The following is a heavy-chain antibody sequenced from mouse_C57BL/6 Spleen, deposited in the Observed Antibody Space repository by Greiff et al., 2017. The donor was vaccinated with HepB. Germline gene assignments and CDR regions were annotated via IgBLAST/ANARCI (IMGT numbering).Heavy chain of an antibody. D-gene: IGHD3-3*01. CDR3: ARDRGGHYFDY. V-gene: IGHV3-6*01. Sequence: EVKLQESGPGLVKPSQSLSLTCSVTGYSITSGYYWNWIRQFPGNKLEWMSYISYDGSNNYNPSLKNRISITHDTYKNQFFLKLNSVTTEYTATYYCARDRGGHYFDYWGQGTTLTVSS. CDR1: GYSITSGYY. CDR2: ISYDGSN. J-gene: IGHJ2*01.